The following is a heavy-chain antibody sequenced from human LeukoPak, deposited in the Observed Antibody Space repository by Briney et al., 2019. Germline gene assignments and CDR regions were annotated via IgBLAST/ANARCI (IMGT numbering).Heavy chain of an antibody. D-gene: IGHD2-15*01. CDR2: IQQHGSET. J-gene: IGHJ4*02. CDR1: GFTFSNYW. V-gene: IGHV3-7*01. CDR3: ARDINGGPDY. Sequence: GGSLRLSCEGSGFTFSNYWMSWVRQAPGKGLEWVANIQQHGSETYYEDSVKGRFTISRDNAKNSLYLQMNSLRAEDTAVYYCARDINGGPDYWGQGTLVTVSS.